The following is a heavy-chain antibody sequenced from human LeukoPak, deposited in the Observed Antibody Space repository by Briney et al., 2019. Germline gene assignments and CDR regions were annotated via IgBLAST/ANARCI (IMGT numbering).Heavy chain of an antibody. CDR1: GFTFSRYW. CDR2: IASDGSST. CDR3: ARGRPHGNDY. J-gene: IGHJ4*02. D-gene: IGHD4-23*01. V-gene: IGHV3-74*01. Sequence: QPGGSLRLSCAASGFTFSRYWMNWVRQAPGKGLVWVSRIASDGSSTTYADSVKGRFSISRDNAKNTLYLQMNSLRVEDTAVYYCARGRPHGNDYWGQGTLVTVSS.